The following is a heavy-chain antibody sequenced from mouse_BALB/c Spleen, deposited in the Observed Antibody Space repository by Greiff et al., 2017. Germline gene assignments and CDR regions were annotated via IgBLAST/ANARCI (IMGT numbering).Heavy chain of an antibody. J-gene: IGHJ1*01. CDR2: IDPANGNT. CDR3: ARYNYRYDGWYFDV. V-gene: IGHV14-3*02. D-gene: IGHD2-14*01. Sequence: EVKLVESGAELVKPGASVKLSCTASGFNIKDTYMHWVKQRPEQGLEWIGRIDPANGNTKYDPKFQGKATITADTSSNTAYLQLSSLTSEDTAVYYCARYNYRYDGWYFDVWGAGTTVTVSS. CDR1: GFNIKDTY.